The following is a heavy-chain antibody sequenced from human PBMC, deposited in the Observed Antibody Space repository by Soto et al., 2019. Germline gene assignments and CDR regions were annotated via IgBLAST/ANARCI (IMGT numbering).Heavy chain of an antibody. CDR2: INPDSGGT. D-gene: IGHD5-12*01. Sequence: GASVKVSCKASGYMFTGYYMHWVRQAPGQGLEWMGWINPDSGGTNYQQKFQGRVTMTRDTSISTAYLELSSLRSDDTAVYYCKRKVATLNFDYWGQGTLVTVSS. CDR1: GYMFTGYY. CDR3: KRKVATLNFDY. J-gene: IGHJ4*02. V-gene: IGHV1-2*02.